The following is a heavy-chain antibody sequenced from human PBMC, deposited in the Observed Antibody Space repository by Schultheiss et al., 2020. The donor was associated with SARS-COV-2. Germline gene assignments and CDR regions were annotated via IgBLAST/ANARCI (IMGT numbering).Heavy chain of an antibody. Sequence: ASVKVSCKASGGTFSSYAISWVRQAPGQGLEWMGRLNPASGGTQYAQKFQGRVTMTTDTSTSTAYMELRSLRSDDTAVYYCARDPGDEWHRGVYAFDIWGQGTMVTVSS. D-gene: IGHD3-3*01. J-gene: IGHJ3*02. V-gene: IGHV1-18*01. CDR2: LNPASGGT. CDR1: GGTFSSYA. CDR3: ARDPGDEWHRGVYAFDI.